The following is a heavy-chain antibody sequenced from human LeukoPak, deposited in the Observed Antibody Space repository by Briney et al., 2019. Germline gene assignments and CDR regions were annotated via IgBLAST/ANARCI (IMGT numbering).Heavy chain of an antibody. D-gene: IGHD6-13*01. J-gene: IGHJ6*03. CDR2: INPNSGGT. CDR1: GYTFTGYY. Sequence: GASVKVSCKASGYTFTGYYMHWVRQAPGQGLEWMGWINPNSGGTNYAQKFQGRVTMTRDTSISTAYVELSRLRSDDTAVYYCTRDPAAAGTNYYYYYMDVWGKGTTVTVSS. CDR3: TRDPAAAGTNYYYYYMDV. V-gene: IGHV1-2*02.